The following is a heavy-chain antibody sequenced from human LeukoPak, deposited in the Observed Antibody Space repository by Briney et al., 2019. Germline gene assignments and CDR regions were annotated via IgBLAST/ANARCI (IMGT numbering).Heavy chain of an antibody. J-gene: IGHJ3*02. CDR3: AREGRHGDSIIDAFDI. V-gene: IGHV4-39*07. Sequence: SETLSLTCTVSGGSISSSTYYWGWIRQPPGRGLDWIGSIYYSGSTYYNPSLKSRVTISVDTSKNQFSLKLSSVTAADTAVYYCAREGRHGDSIIDAFDIWGQGTMVTVSS. CDR1: GGSISSSTYY. D-gene: IGHD4-17*01. CDR2: IYYSGST.